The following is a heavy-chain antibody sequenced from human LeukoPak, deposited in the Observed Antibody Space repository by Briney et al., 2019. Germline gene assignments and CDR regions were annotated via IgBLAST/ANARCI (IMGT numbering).Heavy chain of an antibody. V-gene: IGHV1-69*13. Sequence: ASVKVSCKASGGIFSSYAIIWVRQAPGQGLEWMGDIIPIFDTPNYAQKFQGRVTITADESTSTAYMELSSLRSEDTAVYYCARGGRGRYCSATNCPGVWGQGTLVTVSS. CDR2: IIPIFDTP. CDR3: ARGGRGRYCSATNCPGV. CDR1: GGIFSSYA. J-gene: IGHJ4*02. D-gene: IGHD2-2*01.